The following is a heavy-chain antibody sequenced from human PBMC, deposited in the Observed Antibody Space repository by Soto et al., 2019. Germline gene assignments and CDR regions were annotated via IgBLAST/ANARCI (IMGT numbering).Heavy chain of an antibody. V-gene: IGHV3-48*02. CDR3: VSEGGNLNWFDP. J-gene: IGHJ5*02. CDR2: ISSSSSTI. CDR1: GFTFSSYS. Sequence: EVQLLVSGGGLVQPGGSLRLSCAASGFTFSSYSRNWVRQAPGKGLEWVSYISSSSSTIYYADSVKGRFTISRDNSKNSLYVQMHSLRDDDTAVDYCVSEGGNLNWFDPWDQGTLVTVSA. D-gene: IGHD1-26*01.